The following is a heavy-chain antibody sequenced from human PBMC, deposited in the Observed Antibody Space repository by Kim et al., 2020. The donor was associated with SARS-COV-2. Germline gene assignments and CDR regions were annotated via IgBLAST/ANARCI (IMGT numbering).Heavy chain of an antibody. D-gene: IGHD2-15*01. CDR2: IYYSGSS. CDR3: ARGGGS. Sequence: SETLSLTCTVSGDSISSYYWNWIRQPPGKGLEWLGYIYYSGSSSYNPSLKSRLTISIDTSKNQFSLKLRSVTAADTAVYYCARGGGSWGQGTLVTVSS. J-gene: IGHJ4*02. V-gene: IGHV4-59*13. CDR1: GDSISSYY.